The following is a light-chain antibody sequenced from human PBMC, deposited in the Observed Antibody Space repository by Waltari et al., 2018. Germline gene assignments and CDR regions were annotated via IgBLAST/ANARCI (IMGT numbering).Light chain of an antibody. CDR1: SRYVGGYNY. Sequence: QSALTQPASVSGSPGQSITISCTGTSRYVGGYNYVTWYQQHPGKAPKLMIFDVNKRPSGVANRFSGAKSGNTASLTIYGLQAEDEAEYHCSSYTSTNTWMFGGGTKLTVL. CDR3: SSYTSTNTWM. CDR2: DVN. V-gene: IGLV2-14*03. J-gene: IGLJ3*02.